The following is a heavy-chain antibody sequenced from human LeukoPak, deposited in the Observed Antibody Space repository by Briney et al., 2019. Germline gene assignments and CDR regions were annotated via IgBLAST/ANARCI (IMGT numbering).Heavy chain of an antibody. D-gene: IGHD2-15*01. V-gene: IGHV3-53*01. Sequence: PGGSLRLSCAASGLTVSSNYMSRVRQAPGRGLEWVSVIYSGGSTYYADSVKGRFTISRDHSNNTLYLQMNSLRAEDTALYYCARYCNGGNCYFDSWGQGTLVTVSS. CDR1: GLTVSSNY. CDR2: IYSGGST. CDR3: ARYCNGGNCYFDS. J-gene: IGHJ4*02.